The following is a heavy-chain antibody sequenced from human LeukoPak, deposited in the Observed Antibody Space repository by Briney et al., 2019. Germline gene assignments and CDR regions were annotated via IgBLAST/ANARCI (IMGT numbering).Heavy chain of an antibody. Sequence: SETLSLTCAVYGGSFSGYYWSWIRQPPGKGLEWIGEINHSGSTTYNPSLKSRVTISIDTSKSQFSLKLSSVTAADTAVYYCARGPNWNDFGYWGQGTLVTVSS. CDR1: GGSFSGYY. D-gene: IGHD1-1*01. V-gene: IGHV4-34*01. CDR2: INHSGST. CDR3: ARGPNWNDFGY. J-gene: IGHJ4*02.